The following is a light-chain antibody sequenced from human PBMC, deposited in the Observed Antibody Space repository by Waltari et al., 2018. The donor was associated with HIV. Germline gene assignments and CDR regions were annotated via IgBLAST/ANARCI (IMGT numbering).Light chain of an antibody. J-gene: IGKJ2*01. CDR1: QSLLYISNNQNY. CDR2: WAY. V-gene: IGKV4-1*01. CDR3: QQYSDVPYT. Sequence: DVVVTQSPDSLAVSLGERATLHCKSNQSLLYISNNQNYLAWYQQKAGQRPKLLIYWAYIRESGVPDRFSGSGSETDFTLTISNLQAEDVAVYYCQQYSDVPYTFGQGTKLEIK.